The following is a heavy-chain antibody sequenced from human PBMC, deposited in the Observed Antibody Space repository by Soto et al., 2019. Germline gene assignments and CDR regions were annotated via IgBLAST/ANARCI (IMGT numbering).Heavy chain of an antibody. D-gene: IGHD2-2*01. CDR3: ARGYCFSTSCQHGNWLDP. V-gene: IGHV5-51*01. Sequence: RGESLKISCKGSGYSFTNYWIGWVRQMPGKGLEWMGIIYPGDSDTRYSPSFQGQVTISADKSISTAYLQWSSLKASDTAMYYCARGYCFSTSCQHGNWLDPWGQGTLVTVSS. CDR1: GYSFTNYW. J-gene: IGHJ5*02. CDR2: IYPGDSDT.